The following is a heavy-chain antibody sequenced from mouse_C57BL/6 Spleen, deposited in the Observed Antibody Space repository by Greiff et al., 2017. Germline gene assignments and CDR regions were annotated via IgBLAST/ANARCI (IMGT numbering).Heavy chain of an antibody. CDR1: GYAFTNYL. D-gene: IGHD2-2*01. CDR2: INPGSGGT. V-gene: IGHV1-54*01. J-gene: IGHJ4*01. Sequence: QVQLQQSGAELVRPGTSVKVSCKASGYAFTNYLIEWVKQRPGQGLEWIGVINPGSGGTNYNEKFKGKATLTADKSSSTAYMQLSSLTSEDSAVYFCARGVTTPYYAMDYWGPGTSVTVSS. CDR3: ARGVTTPYYAMDY.